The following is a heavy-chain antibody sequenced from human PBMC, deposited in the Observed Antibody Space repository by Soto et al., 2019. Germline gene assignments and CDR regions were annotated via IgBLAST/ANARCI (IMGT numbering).Heavy chain of an antibody. CDR3: ARRWGGALDY. J-gene: IGHJ4*02. Sequence: HVQLQESGPGLVKPSETLSLTCTVSGGSMSSYYWSWIRQPPGKGLEWIGYIYYSGSTNYNPSLKSRVTISVDTSKNQFSLKLNSVTAADTAVYYCARRWGGALDYWGQGTLVTVSS. CDR2: IYYSGST. CDR1: GGSMSSYY. D-gene: IGHD3-16*01. V-gene: IGHV4-59*08.